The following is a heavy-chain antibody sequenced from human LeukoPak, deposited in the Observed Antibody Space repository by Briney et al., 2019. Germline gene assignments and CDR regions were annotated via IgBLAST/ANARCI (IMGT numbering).Heavy chain of an antibody. Sequence: GASVKVSCKASGYTFTSYDINWVRQATGQGLEWMGWLNPNSGNTGYAQKFQGRVTMSRNTSISTAYMELSSLRSEDTAVYYCARWDNSGYYYDYWGQGTLVTVSS. V-gene: IGHV1-8*01. CDR1: GYTFTSYD. J-gene: IGHJ4*02. CDR3: ARWDNSGYYYDY. CDR2: LNPNSGNT. D-gene: IGHD3-22*01.